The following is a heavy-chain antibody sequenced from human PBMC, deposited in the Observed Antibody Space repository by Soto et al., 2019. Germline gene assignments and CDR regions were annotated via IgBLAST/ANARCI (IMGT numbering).Heavy chain of an antibody. D-gene: IGHD6-6*01. CDR2: IIPIFGTA. CDR3: ARGRYSSSYYGMDV. V-gene: IGHV1-69*06. CDR1: GFTFSTYA. J-gene: IGHJ6*02. Sequence: ASVKVSCKASGFTFSTYAMHWVREDPGQGLEWMGGIIPIFGTANYAQKFQGRVTITADKSTSTAYMELSSLRSEDTAVYYCARGRYSSSYYGMDVWGQGTTVTVSS.